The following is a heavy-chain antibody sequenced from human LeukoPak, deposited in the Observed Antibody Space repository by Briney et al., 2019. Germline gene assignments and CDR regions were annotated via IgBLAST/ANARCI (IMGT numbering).Heavy chain of an antibody. CDR2: ISWNSGSI. CDR1: GFTFDDYA. D-gene: IGHD2-2*01. CDR3: SKGTGPQLSKTSGAFDI. V-gene: IGHV3-9*03. J-gene: IGHJ3*02. Sequence: GGSLRLSCAASGFTFDDYAMHWVRQAPGKGLEWVSGISWNSGSIGYADSVKGRFTISRDNAKNSLYLQMNSLRAEDMALYYCSKGTGPQLSKTSGAFDIWGQGTMVTVSS.